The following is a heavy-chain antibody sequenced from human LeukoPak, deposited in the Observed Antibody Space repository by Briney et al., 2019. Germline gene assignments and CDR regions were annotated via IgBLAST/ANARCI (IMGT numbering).Heavy chain of an antibody. V-gene: IGHV4-59*01. J-gene: IGHJ4*02. CDR1: GGSISSYY. CDR3: ARGVYSYGYGFDY. D-gene: IGHD5-18*01. CDR2: IFYGGST. Sequence: PSETLSLTCTVSGGSISSYYWNWIRQPPGKGLEWIGYIFYGGSTNYNPSLKGRVTISVDTSKNQFSLKLSSVTAADTAVYYCARGVYSYGYGFDYWGQGTLVTVSS.